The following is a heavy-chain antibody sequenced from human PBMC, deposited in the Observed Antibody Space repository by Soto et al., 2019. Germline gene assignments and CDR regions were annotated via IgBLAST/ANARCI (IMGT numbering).Heavy chain of an antibody. Sequence: ASVKVSCKACGGTFSSYAISWVRQAPGQGLEWMGGIIPIFGTANYAQKFQGRVTITADESTSTAYMELSSLRSEDTAVYYCARALTPLYMVRGVITYYYYYGMDVWGQGTTVTVSS. D-gene: IGHD3-10*01. CDR2: IIPIFGTA. V-gene: IGHV1-69*13. CDR3: ARALTPLYMVRGVITYYYYYGMDV. J-gene: IGHJ6*02. CDR1: GGTFSSYA.